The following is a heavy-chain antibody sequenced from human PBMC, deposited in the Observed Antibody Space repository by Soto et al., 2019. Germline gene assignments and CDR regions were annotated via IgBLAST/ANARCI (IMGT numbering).Heavy chain of an antibody. Sequence: QVQLQESGPGLVKPSQTLSLTCTVSGGSISSGGYYWSWIRQHPGKGLEWIGYIYYSGSTYYNPSLEVLVTRSVDAPKNQFPLKLSSVTAADTAVYYCAREGGIVGATAADYWGQGTLVTVSP. J-gene: IGHJ4*02. D-gene: IGHD1-26*01. CDR2: IYYSGST. V-gene: IGHV4-31*01. CDR1: GGSISSGGYY. CDR3: AREGGIVGATAADY.